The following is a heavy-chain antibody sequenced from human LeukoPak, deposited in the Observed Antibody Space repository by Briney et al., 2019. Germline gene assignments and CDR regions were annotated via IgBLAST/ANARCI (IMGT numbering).Heavy chain of an antibody. CDR3: ARSIVGATHFDY. CDR2: INAGNCNT. D-gene: IGHD1-26*01. CDR1: GYTFTSYA. Sequence: GASVKVSCKASGYTFTSYAMHWVRQAPGQRLEWMGWINAGNCNTKYSQKFQGRVTITRDTSASTAYMELSSLRSEDTAVYYCARSIVGATHFDYWGQGTLVTVSS. V-gene: IGHV1-3*01. J-gene: IGHJ4*02.